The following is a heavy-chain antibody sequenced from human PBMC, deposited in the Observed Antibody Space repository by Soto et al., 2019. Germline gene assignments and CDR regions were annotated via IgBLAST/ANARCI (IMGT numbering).Heavy chain of an antibody. CDR2: IYPGDSEV. J-gene: IGHJ4*02. CDR1: GYSFRIYW. CDR3: ARSGPSSINFFDF. Sequence: GESLKISCQISGYSFRIYWIAWVRQMPGKGLEWMGIIYPGDSEVTYSPSFQSQVTISADKSISTAYLHWRSVKASDTAMYYCARSGPSSINFFDFWGQGTLVTVSS. D-gene: IGHD1-20*01. V-gene: IGHV5-51*01.